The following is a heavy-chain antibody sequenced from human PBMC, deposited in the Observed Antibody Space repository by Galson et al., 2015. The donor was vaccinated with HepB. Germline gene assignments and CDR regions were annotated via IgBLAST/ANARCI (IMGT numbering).Heavy chain of an antibody. D-gene: IGHD3-22*01. CDR3: AQILAYYYDSSGYSWGGMDV. J-gene: IGHJ6*02. Sequence: SVKVSCKASGYTFTSYDINWVRQATGQGLEWMGWMNPNSGNTGYAQKFQGRVTMTRNTSISTAYMELSSLRSEDTAVYYCAQILAYYYDSSGYSWGGMDVWGQGTTVTVSS. CDR2: MNPNSGNT. V-gene: IGHV1-8*01. CDR1: GYTFTSYD.